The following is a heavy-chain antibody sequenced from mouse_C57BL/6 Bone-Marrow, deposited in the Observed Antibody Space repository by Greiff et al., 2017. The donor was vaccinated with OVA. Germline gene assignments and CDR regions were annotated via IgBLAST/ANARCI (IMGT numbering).Heavy chain of an antibody. J-gene: IGHJ4*01. CDR2: INPNNGGT. Sequence: EVKLQQSGPELVKPGASVKISCKASGYTFTDYYMNWVKQSHGKSLEWIGDINPNNGGTSYNQKFKGKATLTVDKSSSTAYMELRSLTSEDSAVYYCAREDYGSGYYAMDYWGQGTSVTVSS. D-gene: IGHD1-1*01. CDR1: GYTFTDYY. V-gene: IGHV1-26*01. CDR3: AREDYGSGYYAMDY.